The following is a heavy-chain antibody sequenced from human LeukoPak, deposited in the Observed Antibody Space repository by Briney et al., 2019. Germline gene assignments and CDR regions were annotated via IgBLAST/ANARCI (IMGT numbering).Heavy chain of an antibody. CDR2: IGIGDDT. Sequence: GGSLRLSCTAPGFTFSSYDMHWVRQLPGGGLEWVSAIGIGDDTHYPDSVKGRFTISRENAKNSFYLQMNTLRDGDTAVYYCVRGGIRVSGIDAFDIWGQGTMVTVSA. D-gene: IGHD5/OR15-5a*01. J-gene: IGHJ3*02. CDR1: GFTFSSYD. CDR3: VRGGIRVSGIDAFDI. V-gene: IGHV3-13*01.